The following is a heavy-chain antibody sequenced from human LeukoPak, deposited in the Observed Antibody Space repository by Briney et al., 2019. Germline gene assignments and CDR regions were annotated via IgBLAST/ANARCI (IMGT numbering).Heavy chain of an antibody. CDR2: IYYSGST. D-gene: IGHD3-9*01. CDR3: ARDVNDDILTGRFDP. V-gene: IGHV4-39*07. J-gene: IGHJ5*02. CDR1: GGSISSSSYY. Sequence: SETLSLTCTVSGGSISSSSYYWGWIRQPPGKGLEWIGSIYYSGSTYYNPSLKSRVTISVDTSKNQFSLKLSSAAAADTAVYYCARDVNDDILTGRFDPWGQGTLVTVSS.